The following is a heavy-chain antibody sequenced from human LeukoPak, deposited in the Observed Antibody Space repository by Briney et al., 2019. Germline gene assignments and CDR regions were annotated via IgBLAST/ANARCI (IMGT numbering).Heavy chain of an antibody. D-gene: IGHD2-2*01. V-gene: IGHV4-4*07. CDR2: IYTSGST. J-gene: IGHJ6*03. CDR3: ARGTGSTSYYYYYMDV. Sequence: SETLSLTCTVSGGSISSYYWSWIRQPAGKGLEWIGRIYTSGSTNYNPSLKSRVTMSVDTSKNQFSLKLSSVTAADTAVYYCARGTGSTSYYYYYMDVWGKGTTVTVSS. CDR1: GGSISSYY.